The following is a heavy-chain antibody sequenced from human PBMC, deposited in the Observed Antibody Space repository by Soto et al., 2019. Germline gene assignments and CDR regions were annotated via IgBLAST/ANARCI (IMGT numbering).Heavy chain of an antibody. CDR1: GGTFSSYA. J-gene: IGHJ6*02. D-gene: IGHD3-3*01. CDR2: IIPIFGTA. CDR3: ARGAISGVVDPDYYYGMDV. Sequence: QVQLVQSGAEVKKPGSSVKVSCKASGGTFSSYAISWVRQAPGQGLEWMGGIIPIFGTANYAQKFQGRVTITADESTSTAYMELSSLRSEDTAVYYCARGAISGVVDPDYYYGMDVWGQGTTVTVSS. V-gene: IGHV1-69*01.